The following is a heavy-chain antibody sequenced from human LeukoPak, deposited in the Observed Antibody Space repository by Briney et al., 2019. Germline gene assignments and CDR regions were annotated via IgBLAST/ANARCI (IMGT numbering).Heavy chain of an antibody. CDR1: EYTFSVYH. CDR3: AREWSQAYCGGDCYSGYFDY. D-gene: IGHD2-21*02. J-gene: IGHJ4*02. CDR2: INPDSGDT. Sequence: ASLKVSCKASEYTFSVYHIHWVRQAPPQGLEWMAWINPDSGDTNYAQKFQGRVTMTRDTSISTAYMELSRLRSDDTAVYYCAREWSQAYCGGDCYSGYFDYWGQGTLVTVSS. V-gene: IGHV1-2*02.